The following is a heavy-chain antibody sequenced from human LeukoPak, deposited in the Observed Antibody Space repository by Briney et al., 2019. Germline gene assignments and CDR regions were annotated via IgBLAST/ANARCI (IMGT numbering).Heavy chain of an antibody. V-gene: IGHV3-30*02. Sequence: GESLRLSCAASGFTFSSYGMHWVRQAPGKGLEWVAFIRYDGSNKYYADSVKGRFTISRDNSKNTLYLEMNSLRAEDTAVYYCAKGGSGSWFFDYWGQGTLVTVSS. CDR1: GFTFSSYG. D-gene: IGHD1-26*01. CDR2: IRYDGSNK. J-gene: IGHJ4*02. CDR3: AKGGSGSWFFDY.